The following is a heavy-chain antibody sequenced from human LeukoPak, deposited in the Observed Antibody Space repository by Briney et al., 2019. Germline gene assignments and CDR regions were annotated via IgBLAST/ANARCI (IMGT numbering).Heavy chain of an antibody. Sequence: GGSLRLSCAASGFTFSDYYMSWIRQAPGKGPEWVSYISSSGSTIYYADSVKGRFTISRDNAKNSLYLQMNSLRAEDTAVYYCAKDKPPHSSGWYPTDYFDYWGQGTLVTVSS. CDR3: AKDKPPHSSGWYPTDYFDY. J-gene: IGHJ4*02. D-gene: IGHD6-19*01. CDR1: GFTFSDYY. V-gene: IGHV3-11*04. CDR2: ISSSGSTI.